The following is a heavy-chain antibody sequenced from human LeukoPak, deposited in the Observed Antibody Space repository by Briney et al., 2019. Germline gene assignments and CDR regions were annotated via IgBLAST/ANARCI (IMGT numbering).Heavy chain of an antibody. J-gene: IGHJ4*02. D-gene: IGHD4-11*01. CDR1: GFTFSSYG. Sequence: GGSLRLSCAASGFTFSSYGMHWVRQAPGKGLEGVGFIRYDGSNKYYADSVKGRFTISKDNSKNTLYLQMNSLRAEDTAVYYCAKFSDYSNPLDYWGQGTLVTVSS. V-gene: IGHV3-30*02. CDR3: AKFSDYSNPLDY. CDR2: IRYDGSNK.